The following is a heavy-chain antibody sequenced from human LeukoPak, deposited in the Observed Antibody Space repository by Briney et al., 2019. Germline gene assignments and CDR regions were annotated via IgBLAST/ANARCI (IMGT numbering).Heavy chain of an antibody. J-gene: IGHJ4*02. V-gene: IGHV3-21*04. CDR2: ISSSSSYI. Sequence: GGSLRLSCSASGFTFSNYNMNWVRQAPGKGLEWVSSISSSSSYIYYADSVKGRFTISRDNSKNSLYLQMNSLRAEDTALYYCAKDSRSIAAAGNFDYWGQGTLVTVSS. CDR3: AKDSRSIAAAGNFDY. CDR1: GFTFSNYN. D-gene: IGHD6-13*01.